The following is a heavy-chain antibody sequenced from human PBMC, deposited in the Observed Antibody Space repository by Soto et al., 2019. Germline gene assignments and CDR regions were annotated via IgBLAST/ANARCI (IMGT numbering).Heavy chain of an antibody. J-gene: IGHJ4*02. CDR2: ISGYNGNT. V-gene: IGHV1-18*04. Sequence: QVRLVQSGAEVKKPGASVKVSCKASGYTFANHGISWVRQAPGQGLQWMGWISGYNGNTNYPQKVQGRVTMTTDTSTSTAYMELTSLTSDDTAVYYCARDQGGSDYVAIDSWGQGTLVTVSS. CDR1: GYTFANHG. D-gene: IGHD1-26*01. CDR3: ARDQGGSDYVAIDS.